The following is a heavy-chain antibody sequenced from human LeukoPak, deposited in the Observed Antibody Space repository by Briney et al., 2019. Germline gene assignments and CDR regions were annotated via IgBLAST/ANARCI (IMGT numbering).Heavy chain of an antibody. Sequence: GGSLRLSCVASGFTFSSYAVNWVRQPPGKGLEWVSAISDGGYNTYYADSVKGRFTISRDDSKNTLYLQMNSLRAEDTAVYYCAKAKNYYLSGTYRRDFDYWGQGTLVTVSS. CDR1: GFTFSSYA. CDR2: ISDGGYNT. D-gene: IGHD3-10*01. J-gene: IGHJ4*02. CDR3: AKAKNYYLSGTYRRDFDY. V-gene: IGHV3-23*01.